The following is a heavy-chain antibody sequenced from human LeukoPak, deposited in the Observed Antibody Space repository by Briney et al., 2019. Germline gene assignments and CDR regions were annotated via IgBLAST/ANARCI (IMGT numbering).Heavy chain of an antibody. CDR1: GGSISSYY. Sequence: PSETLSLTCTVSGGSISSYYWSWIRQPPRKGLEWIGYIYYSGSTNYNPSLKSRVTISVDMSKNQFSLKLSSVTAADTAVYYCARAVIKMATPFDYWGQGTLVTVAS. CDR2: IYYSGST. D-gene: IGHD5-24*01. J-gene: IGHJ4*02. CDR3: ARAVIKMATPFDY. V-gene: IGHV4-59*01.